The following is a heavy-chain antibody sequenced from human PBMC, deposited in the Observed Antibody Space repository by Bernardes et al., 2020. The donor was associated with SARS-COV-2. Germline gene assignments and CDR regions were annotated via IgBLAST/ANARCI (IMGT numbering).Heavy chain of an antibody. Sequence: ASVEVCCKASGYSFTNNAIHWVRQAPGQGLEWLGWINVGNGNTKYSQKFQGRVSITMDTSASTAYMELSTLRFEDTALYYCARDHYGPYYYYAMDVWGQGTTVTVSS. V-gene: IGHV1-3*01. CDR2: INVGNGNT. J-gene: IGHJ6*02. D-gene: IGHD3-16*01. CDR1: GYSFTNNA. CDR3: ARDHYGPYYYYAMDV.